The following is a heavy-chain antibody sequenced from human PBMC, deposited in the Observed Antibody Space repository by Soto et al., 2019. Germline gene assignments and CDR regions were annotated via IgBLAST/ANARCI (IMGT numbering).Heavy chain of an antibody. CDR3: ARVPPPTSRYSGYDSPYYYYGMDV. V-gene: IGHV4-39*01. CDR1: GGSISSSSYY. CDR2: IYYSGST. D-gene: IGHD5-12*01. J-gene: IGHJ6*02. Sequence: QLQLQESGPGLVKPSETLSLTCTVSGGSISSSSYYWGWIRQPPGKGLEWIGSIYYSGSTYYNPSLKSRVTISVDTSKNQFSLKLSSVTAADTAVYYCARVPPPTSRYSGYDSPYYYYGMDVWGQGTTVTVSS.